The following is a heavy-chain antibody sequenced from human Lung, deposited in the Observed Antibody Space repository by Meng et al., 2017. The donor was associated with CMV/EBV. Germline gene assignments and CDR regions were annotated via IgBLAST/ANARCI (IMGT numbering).Heavy chain of an antibody. V-gene: IGHV3-21*03. Sequence: GESXKISCAASGFSFSTYSMNWVRQTPGKGLEWVSSITSSSSYIFYADSVKGRFIISRDNAKNSLYLQMNSLKAEDTGVYYCARDGGSGRSWGQGTLVTVSS. CDR1: GFSFSTYS. CDR3: ARDGGSGRS. J-gene: IGHJ5*02. D-gene: IGHD6-19*01. CDR2: ITSSSSYI.